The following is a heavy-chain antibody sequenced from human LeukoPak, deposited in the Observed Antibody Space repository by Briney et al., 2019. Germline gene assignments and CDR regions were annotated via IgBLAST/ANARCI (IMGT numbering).Heavy chain of an antibody. Sequence: GVSLRLSCTASIFTFRIYNMICAPRSTGKGREWVSSISSSSSYIYYADSVKGRFTISRDNAKNSLYLQMNSLRAEDTAVYYCAREGVVTYIRDGFDIWGQGTMVTVSS. D-gene: IGHD3-3*01. CDR1: IFTFRIYN. CDR2: ISSSSSYI. CDR3: AREGVVTYIRDGFDI. V-gene: IGHV3-21*01. J-gene: IGHJ3*02.